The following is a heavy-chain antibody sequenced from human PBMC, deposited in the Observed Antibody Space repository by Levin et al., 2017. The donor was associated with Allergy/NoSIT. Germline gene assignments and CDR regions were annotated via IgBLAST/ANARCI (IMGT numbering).Heavy chain of an antibody. CDR2: IYYSGSA. CDR1: GGSISSDNYF. J-gene: IGHJ3*02. D-gene: IGHD6-19*01. Sequence: SETLSLTCTVSGGSISSDNYFWSWIRQHPGKGLEWIGYIYYSGSAYYNPSLKSRVTISVDTSKNQFSLKLTSVTGADTAVYYCAREVNIVADTDAFDIWGQGTMVTVSS. V-gene: IGHV4-31*03. CDR3: AREVNIVADTDAFDI.